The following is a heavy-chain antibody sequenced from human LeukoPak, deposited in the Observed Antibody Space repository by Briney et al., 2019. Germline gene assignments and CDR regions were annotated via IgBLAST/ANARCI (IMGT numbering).Heavy chain of an antibody. Sequence: PGGSLRLSCAASGFTFSSYGMHWDRQAPGKGLEWVAVIWYDGSNKYYAGSVKGLFTISRDNSKNTLYLQMNSLRAEDTAVYYCARVDRSDYGDYVGIDYWGQGTLVTVSS. CDR3: ARVDRSDYGDYVGIDY. V-gene: IGHV3-33*01. CDR2: IWYDGSNK. CDR1: GFTFSSYG. J-gene: IGHJ4*02. D-gene: IGHD4-17*01.